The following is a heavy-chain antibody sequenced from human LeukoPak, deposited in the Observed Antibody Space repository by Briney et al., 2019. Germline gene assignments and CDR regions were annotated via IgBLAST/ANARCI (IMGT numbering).Heavy chain of an antibody. CDR2: IYPADSTT. CDR3: ARRSGNSHLFDY. Sequence: GESLKISCKGSGYSFTTYWIGWVRQMPGKGLEWMGFIYPADSTTRYSPSFQGQVTISADKSISTAYLQWSSLKASDTAMYYCARRSGNSHLFDYWGQGTQVTVSS. D-gene: IGHD1/OR15-1a*01. CDR1: GYSFTTYW. J-gene: IGHJ4*02. V-gene: IGHV5-51*01.